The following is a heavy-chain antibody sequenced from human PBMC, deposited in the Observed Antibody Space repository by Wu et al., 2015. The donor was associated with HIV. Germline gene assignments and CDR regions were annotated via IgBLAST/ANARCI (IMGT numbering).Heavy chain of an antibody. V-gene: IGHV1-2*02. CDR1: GGTFSSYA. Sequence: QVQLVQSGAEVKKPGSSVKVSCKASGGTFSSYAISWVRQAPGQGLEWMGRINPNSGGTNYAQKFQGRVTMTRDTSISTAYMELSRLRSDDTAVYYCARVMTTVTTSELGYWGQGTLVTVSS. CDR3: ARVMTTVTTSELGY. D-gene: IGHD4-17*01. J-gene: IGHJ4*02. CDR2: INPNSGGT.